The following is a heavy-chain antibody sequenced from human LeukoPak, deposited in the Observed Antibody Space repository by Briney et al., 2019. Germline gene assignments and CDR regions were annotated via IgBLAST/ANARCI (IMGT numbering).Heavy chain of an antibody. CDR2: IRYDGSNK. J-gene: IGHJ4*02. D-gene: IGHD2-2*01. CDR3: AKDLNRYQLLYYCDY. Sequence: GGSLRLSSAASGFTFSSYGMHRVRQAPGKGLEWVAFIRYDGSNKYYADSVKGRFTISRDNSKNTLYLQMNSLRAEDTAVYYCAKDLNRYQLLYYCDYWGQGTLVTVSS. CDR1: GFTFSSYG. V-gene: IGHV3-30*02.